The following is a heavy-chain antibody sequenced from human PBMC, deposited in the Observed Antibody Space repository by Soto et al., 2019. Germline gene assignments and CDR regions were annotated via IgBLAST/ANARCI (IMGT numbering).Heavy chain of an antibody. CDR3: AREVPSGKNYYGVDV. J-gene: IGHJ6*02. V-gene: IGHV3-30*03. Sequence: QVHLVESGGGVVQPGRSLRLSCAASGFTFSNYGIHWVRQAPGKGLEWVAVISYDGNDKYYADSVKGRFSISRDNSKNTLFLQMNSLRAEDTAVYYCAREVPSGKNYYGVDVWGQGTTVTVSS. CDR2: ISYDGNDK. CDR1: GFTFSNYG. D-gene: IGHD2-2*01.